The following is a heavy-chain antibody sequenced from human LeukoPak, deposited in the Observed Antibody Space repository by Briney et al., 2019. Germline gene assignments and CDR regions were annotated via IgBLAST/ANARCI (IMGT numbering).Heavy chain of an antibody. CDR3: AKEGGYSYGPRTNTNEKMKGTFDY. V-gene: IGHV3-30*18. D-gene: IGHD5-18*01. Sequence: GGSLRLSCAASGFAFSTYYIHWVRQPPGKGLEWVAVISYDGSNKYYADSVKGRFTISRDNSKNTLYLQMNSLRAEDTAVYYCAKEGGYSYGPRTNTNEKMKGTFDYWGQGTLVTVSS. CDR2: ISYDGSNK. J-gene: IGHJ4*02. CDR1: GFAFSTYY.